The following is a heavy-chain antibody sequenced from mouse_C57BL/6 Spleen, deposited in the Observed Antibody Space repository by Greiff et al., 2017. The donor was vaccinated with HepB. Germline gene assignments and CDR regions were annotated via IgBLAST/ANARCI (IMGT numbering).Heavy chain of an antibody. CDR1: GYTFTSYW. CDR3: ARKFITTVVEGYYFDY. Sequence: QVQLQQPGAELVKPGASVKLSCKASGYTFTSYWMQWVKQRPGQGLEWIGEIDPSDSYTNYNQKFKGKATLTVDTSSSTAYMQLSSLTSEDSAVYYCARKFITTVVEGYYFDYWGQGTTLTVSS. V-gene: IGHV1-50*01. CDR2: IDPSDSYT. J-gene: IGHJ2*01. D-gene: IGHD1-1*01.